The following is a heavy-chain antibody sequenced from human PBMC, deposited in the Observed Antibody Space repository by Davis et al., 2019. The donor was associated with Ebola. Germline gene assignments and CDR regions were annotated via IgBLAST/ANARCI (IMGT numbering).Heavy chain of an antibody. J-gene: IGHJ4*02. CDR1: GFTFSTYS. D-gene: IGHD5-12*01. V-gene: IGHV3-21*04. CDR3: AKLPWPSVPDYFDY. Sequence: GESLKISCAASGFTFSTYSMNWVRQAPGKGLEWVSSISSSSSYIYYADSVKGRFTISRDNSKNTMYVQMNSLRAEDTAVYYCAKLPWPSVPDYFDYWGQGTLVTVSS. CDR2: ISSSSSYI.